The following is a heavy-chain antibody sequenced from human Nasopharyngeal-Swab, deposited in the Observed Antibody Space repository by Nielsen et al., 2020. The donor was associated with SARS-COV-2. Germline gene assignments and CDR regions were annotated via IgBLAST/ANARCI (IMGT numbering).Heavy chain of an antibody. CDR1: GFTFSGSA. V-gene: IGHV3-73*01. CDR3: TSMYSSGWYHTDAFDI. D-gene: IGHD6-19*01. Sequence: GESLKISCAASGFTFSGSAMHWVRQASGKGLEWVGRIRSKANSYATAYAASVKGRFTISRDDSKNTAYLQMNSPKTGDTAVYYCTSMYSSGWYHTDAFDIWGQGTMVTVSS. CDR2: IRSKANSYAT. J-gene: IGHJ3*02.